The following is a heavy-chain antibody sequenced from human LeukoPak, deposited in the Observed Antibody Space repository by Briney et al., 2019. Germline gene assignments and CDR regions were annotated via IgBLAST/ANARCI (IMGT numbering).Heavy chain of an antibody. CDR3: ARPISSSWFFWFDP. D-gene: IGHD6-13*01. CDR2: INPNSGGT. CDR1: GYTFTGYY. V-gene: IGHV1-2*02. Sequence: GASVKVSRKASGYTFTGYYMHWVRQAPGQGLEWMGWINPNSGGTNYAQKFQGRVTMTRDTSISTAYMELSRLRSDDTAVYYCARPISSSWFFWFDPWGQGTLVTVSS. J-gene: IGHJ5*02.